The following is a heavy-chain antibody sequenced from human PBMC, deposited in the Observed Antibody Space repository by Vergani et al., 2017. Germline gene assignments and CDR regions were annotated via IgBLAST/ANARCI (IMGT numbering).Heavy chain of an antibody. V-gene: IGHV4-59*01. Sequence: QVRLQESGPGLVKPSETLSLTSSVSGGSMSGYYWSWIRQPPAKELEWIGYMYHSGSTNYNPSLETRVTISGDTSKNQFSLKLNSVTGADTAVYYCGRVADFYGLGSRLLDLWGEGILVTVSS. D-gene: IGHD3-10*01. CDR2: MYHSGST. CDR1: GGSMSGYY. J-gene: IGHJ5*02. CDR3: GRVADFYGLGSRLLDL.